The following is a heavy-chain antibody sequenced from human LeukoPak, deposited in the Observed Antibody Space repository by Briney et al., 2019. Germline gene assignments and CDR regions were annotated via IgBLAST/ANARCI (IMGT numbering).Heavy chain of an antibody. CDR1: GYTFTSYY. Sequence: GASVKVSCKASGYTFTSYYMHWVRQAPGQGLEWTGIINPSGDSTFYAQNFQGRITMTRDTSTSAVYMELSSLRSEDTAVYYCARASNYYGSGSYTLNAFDIWGQGTMVTVSS. J-gene: IGHJ3*02. CDR3: ARASNYYGSGSYTLNAFDI. CDR2: INPSGDST. V-gene: IGHV1-46*01. D-gene: IGHD3-10*01.